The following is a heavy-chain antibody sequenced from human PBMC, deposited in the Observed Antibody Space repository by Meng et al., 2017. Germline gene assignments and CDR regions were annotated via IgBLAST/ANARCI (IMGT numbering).Heavy chain of an antibody. J-gene: IGHJ4*02. CDR3: ARGALTGQRSDY. Sequence: GGSLRLSCAASGFTFSSYWMHWVRQAPGKGLVWVSRINKDGSNTRHADSVKGRFTISRDNAKNTLSLQMNSLRAEHTSVYYCARGALTGQRSDYWGQGTLVTVSS. D-gene: IGHD3-16*01. CDR1: GFTFSSYW. CDR2: INKDGSNT. V-gene: IGHV3-74*01.